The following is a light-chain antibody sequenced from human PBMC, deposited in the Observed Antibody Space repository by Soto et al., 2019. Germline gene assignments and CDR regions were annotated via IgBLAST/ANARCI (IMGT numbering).Light chain of an antibody. V-gene: IGKV3-11*01. CDR3: QQRSNWPPT. J-gene: IGKJ2*01. CDR2: DAS. Sequence: EIVLTQSPATLSLSPGERATLFCRASQSIGTYLAWYQQKSGQAPRLLIYDASNRATGIPARFSGGGSGTGFILTVSSLEPEDFAVYYCQQRSNWPPTFGQGTKLEI. CDR1: QSIGTY.